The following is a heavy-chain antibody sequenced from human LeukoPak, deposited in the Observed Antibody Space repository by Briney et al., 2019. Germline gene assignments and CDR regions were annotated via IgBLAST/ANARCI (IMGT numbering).Heavy chain of an antibody. CDR3: ARGRGEVAQYLTRVFDY. V-gene: IGHV3-23*01. J-gene: IGHJ4*02. D-gene: IGHD3-16*01. CDR2: IDADAGGT. Sequence: PGGSLRLSCAASGFTFSTYVMTWVRQAPGKGLEWVSSIDADAGGTYYADSVKGRFTISRDNSKNTLSLQMNSLRVEDTAIYFCARGRGEVAQYLTRVFDYWGQGTLVTVSS. CDR1: GFTFSTYV.